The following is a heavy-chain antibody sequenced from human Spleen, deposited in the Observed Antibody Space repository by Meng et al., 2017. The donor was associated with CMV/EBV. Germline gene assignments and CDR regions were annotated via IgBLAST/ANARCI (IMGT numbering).Heavy chain of an antibody. V-gene: IGHV3-21*01. J-gene: IGHJ4*02. Sequence: GESLKISCAASGFTFSSYSMNWVRQAPGKGLEWVSSISSSSSYIYYADSVKGQFTISRDNAKNSLYLQMNSLRAEDTAVYYCARSNWNDRKYYFDYWGQGTLVTVSS. CDR2: ISSSSSYI. CDR3: ARSNWNDRKYYFDY. D-gene: IGHD1-1*01. CDR1: GFTFSSYS.